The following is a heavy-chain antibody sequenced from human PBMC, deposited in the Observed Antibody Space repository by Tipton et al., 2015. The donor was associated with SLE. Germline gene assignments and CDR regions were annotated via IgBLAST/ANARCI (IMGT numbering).Heavy chain of an antibody. V-gene: IGHV4-59*01. J-gene: IGHJ4*02. D-gene: IGHD4-11*01. CDR2: IYYSGST. Sequence: TLSLTCTVSGGSISSYYWSWIRQPPGKGLEWIGYIYYSGSTNYNPSLKSRVTRSVDTSKNPFSLKLSSVTAADTSVYYGARWAGPTVNFDYWGQGTLVTVSS. CDR3: ARWAGPTVNFDY. CDR1: GGSISSYY.